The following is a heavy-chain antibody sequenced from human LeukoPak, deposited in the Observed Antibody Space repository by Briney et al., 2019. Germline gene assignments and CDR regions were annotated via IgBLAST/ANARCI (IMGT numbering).Heavy chain of an antibody. J-gene: IGHJ4*02. D-gene: IGHD2-15*01. CDR2: ISTTGITR. V-gene: IGHV3-48*03. Sequence: GGSLRLSCAASGFTFSSCEMNWVRQAPGKGLEWVSYISTTGITRYYADSVKGRFTVSRDNAKNSLYLQMNSLRAEDTAVYYCARDVAAAASHVDHWGQGTLVTVSS. CDR1: GFTFSSCE. CDR3: ARDVAAAASHVDH.